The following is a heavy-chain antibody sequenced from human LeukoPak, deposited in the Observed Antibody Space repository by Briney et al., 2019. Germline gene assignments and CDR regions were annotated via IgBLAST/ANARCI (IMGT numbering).Heavy chain of an antibody. CDR3: ARDLVAAADSYNWFDP. CDR2: IIPIFGTA. V-gene: IGHV1-69*05. Sequence: SVKVSCKASGGAFSSYAISWVRQAPGQGLEWMGGIIPIFGTANYAQKFQGRVTITTDESTSTAYMELSSLRSEDTAVYYCARDLVAAADSYNWFDPWGQGTLVTVSS. D-gene: IGHD6-13*01. CDR1: GGAFSSYA. J-gene: IGHJ5*02.